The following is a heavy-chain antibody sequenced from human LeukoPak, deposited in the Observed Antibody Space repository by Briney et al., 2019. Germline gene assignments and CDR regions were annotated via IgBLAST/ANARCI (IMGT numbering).Heavy chain of an antibody. Sequence: GDSLQISSKGSGYSFPKSWIGWVRQMPGKGLEWMGIIYPGDSDTRYSPSFQGQVTISADKSINTTYLQWSSLKASDTAMYYCARPPFIWGQGTVVTLSS. CDR3: ARPPFI. CDR1: GYSFPKSW. V-gene: IGHV5-51*01. J-gene: IGHJ3*02. CDR2: IYPGDSDT.